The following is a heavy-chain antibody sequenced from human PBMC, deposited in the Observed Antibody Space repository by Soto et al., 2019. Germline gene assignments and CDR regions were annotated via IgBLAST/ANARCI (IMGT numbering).Heavy chain of an antibody. J-gene: IGHJ3*01. V-gene: IGHV3-7*01. Sequence: EVQLVESGGGLVQPGGFLTLSCAASGFTFSSFWMTWVRQAPGKGLEWVANIKQDGSAKNYVDSVEGRFTVSRDNAKNSLYLQMNSLRVEDTAVYYCVRSQSAAYHAWGQGTMVIVSS. D-gene: IGHD3-3*01. CDR3: VRSQSAAYHA. CDR1: GFTFSSFW. CDR2: IKQDGSAK.